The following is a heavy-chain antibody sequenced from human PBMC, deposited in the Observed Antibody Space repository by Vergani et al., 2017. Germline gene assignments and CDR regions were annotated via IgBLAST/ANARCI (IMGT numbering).Heavy chain of an antibody. D-gene: IGHD2-2*02. CDR1: GFTFSNAW. CDR2: IKSKTDGGTA. CDR3: YTDYHDY. Sequence: EVHLEESGGGLVQPGGSLRLSCAASGFTFSNAWMSWVRQAPGKGLEWVGRIKSKTDGGTADYAAPLKGRFTISRDDSKDSAFLLVNNLKTEDTAVYFCYTDYHDYWGQGTLVTVSS. V-gene: IGHV3-15*01. J-gene: IGHJ4*02.